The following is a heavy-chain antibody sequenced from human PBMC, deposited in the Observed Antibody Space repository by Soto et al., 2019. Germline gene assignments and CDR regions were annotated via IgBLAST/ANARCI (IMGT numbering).Heavy chain of an antibody. J-gene: IGHJ4*02. CDR1: GYSFNRYY. V-gene: IGHV5-51*01. CDR3: ARLSRATVATPAAFDY. D-gene: IGHD4-17*01. CDR2: VHPGDSDT. Sequence: PGESLKISCKSSGYSFNRYYIAWVRQMPGKGLEWMGIVHPGDSDTRYSPSFQGQVTMSADRSISTAYLQWSSLKASDTAIYYCARLSRATVATPAAFDYWGQGTLVTVSS.